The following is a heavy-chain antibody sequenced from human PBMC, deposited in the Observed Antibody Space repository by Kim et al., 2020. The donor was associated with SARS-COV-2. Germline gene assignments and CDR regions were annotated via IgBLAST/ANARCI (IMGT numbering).Heavy chain of an antibody. D-gene: IGHD6-19*01. J-gene: IGHJ6*02. CDR1: GLTFSNCY. CDR3: AREPWIAVAGHGGMDV. V-gene: IGHV3-74*01. Sequence: GGSLRLSCTASGLTFSNCYMHWVRQAPGKGLVWVSCITRDGSSTTSADSVKGRFTISRDTAKSPVDQQMNSLRAEAAAVYFCAREPWIAVAGHGGMDVWGQGTTVTVS. CDR2: ITRDGSST.